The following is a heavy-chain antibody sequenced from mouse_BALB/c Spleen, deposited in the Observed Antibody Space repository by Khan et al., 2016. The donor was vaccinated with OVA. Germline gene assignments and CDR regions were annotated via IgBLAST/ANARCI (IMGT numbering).Heavy chain of an antibody. V-gene: IGHV5-6*01. J-gene: IGHJ3*01. D-gene: IGHD4-1*01. Sequence: EVKLMESGGDLVKPGGSLKLSCAASGFTFSSYSMSWVRQTPDKRLEWVASISSGGDYTYYPDIVKGRFTISRDNAKNTLYLQMSSLKSEDTAMYDCASHLTGSFAYWGQGTLVTVSA. CDR2: ISSGGDYT. CDR3: ASHLTGSFAY. CDR1: GFTFSSYS.